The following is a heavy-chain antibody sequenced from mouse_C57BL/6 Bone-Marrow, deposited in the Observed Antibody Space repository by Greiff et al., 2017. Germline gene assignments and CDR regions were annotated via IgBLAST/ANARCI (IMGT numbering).Heavy chain of an antibody. D-gene: IGHD2-5*01. CDR1: GYTFTSYW. J-gene: IGHJ1*03. CDR3: ARPYYSNYWYFDV. Sequence: QVQLQQPGAELVKPGASVKLSCKASGYTFTSYWMQWVKQRPGQGLEWIGEIDPSDSYTNYNQKFKGKATLTVDTSSSTAYMQLSSLTSEDSAVYDCARPYYSNYWYFDVWGTGTTVTVSS. V-gene: IGHV1-50*01. CDR2: IDPSDSYT.